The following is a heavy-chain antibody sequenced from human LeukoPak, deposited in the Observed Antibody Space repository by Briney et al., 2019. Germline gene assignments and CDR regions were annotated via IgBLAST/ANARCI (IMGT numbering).Heavy chain of an antibody. D-gene: IGHD2-2*01. CDR3: ARGYCSSTSCYALDY. V-gene: IGHV4-39*01. J-gene: IGHJ4*02. CDR2: IYYSGNT. Sequence: PSEALSLTCAVSGGSISSSNYYWGWIRQPPGQGLEWIGSIYYSGNTYYNPSLKSRVTISVDTSKNQFSLKLSSVTAADTAVYYCARGYCSSTSCYALDYWGQGTLVTVSS. CDR1: GGSISSSNYY.